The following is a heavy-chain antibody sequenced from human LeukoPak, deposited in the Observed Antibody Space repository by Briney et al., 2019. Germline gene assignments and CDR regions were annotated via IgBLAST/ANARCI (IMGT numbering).Heavy chain of an antibody. CDR2: IKQDGSEK. CDR1: GFTFSSYW. V-gene: IGHV3-7*04. Sequence: GGSLRLSCAASGFTFSSYWMSWVRQAPGKGLEWVANIKQDGSEKYYVDSVKGRFTISRDNAKNSLYLQMNSLRAEDTAVYYCARVGFYYDSSGYYYPYDAFDIWGQGTMVTVSS. CDR3: ARVGFYYDSSGYYYPYDAFDI. D-gene: IGHD3-22*01. J-gene: IGHJ3*02.